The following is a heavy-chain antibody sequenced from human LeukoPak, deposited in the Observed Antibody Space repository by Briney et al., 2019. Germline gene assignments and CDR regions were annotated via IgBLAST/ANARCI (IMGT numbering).Heavy chain of an antibody. Sequence: ASVKVSCKASGYSFTGYFIHWVRQAPGQGLEWMGWINPNSGDTKYAQKIQGRVTMTRDTSISTAYMELSSLRSDDTAMYFCARNVTDDSPSVEFWGQGTLVTVSS. J-gene: IGHJ4*02. CDR1: GYSFTGYF. CDR2: INPNSGDT. D-gene: IGHD1-1*01. CDR3: ARNVTDDSPSVEF. V-gene: IGHV1-2*02.